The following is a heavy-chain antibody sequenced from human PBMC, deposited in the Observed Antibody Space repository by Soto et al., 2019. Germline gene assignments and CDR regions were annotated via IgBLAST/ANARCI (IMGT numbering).Heavy chain of an antibody. V-gene: IGHV3-7*01. D-gene: IGHD5-12*01. CDR3: ANIGRSDRAFDI. CDR2: IKPDGSEK. CDR1: GFTFSSYW. J-gene: IGHJ3*02. Sequence: EVQLVESGGDLVQPGGSLRLSCAASGFTFSSYWMSWVRQAPGKGLEWVANIKPDGSEKIYVDSVKGRFTISIDNAKNSLYLQMNSLRAEDTAVYYCANIGRSDRAFDIWGQGTMVTVSS.